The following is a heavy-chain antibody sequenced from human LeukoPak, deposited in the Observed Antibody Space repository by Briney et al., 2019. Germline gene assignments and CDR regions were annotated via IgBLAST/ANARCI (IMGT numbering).Heavy chain of an antibody. CDR1: GFTFSSYS. Sequence: GGSLRLSCAASGFTFSSYSMNWVRQAPGKGLEWVSSISSSSSSYIYYADSVKGRFTISRDNAKNSLYLQMNSLGAEDTAVYYCARGRTGIAAAGKRADDAFDIWGQGTMVTVSS. D-gene: IGHD6-13*01. CDR3: ARGRTGIAAAGKRADDAFDI. CDR2: ISSSSSSYI. V-gene: IGHV3-21*01. J-gene: IGHJ3*02.